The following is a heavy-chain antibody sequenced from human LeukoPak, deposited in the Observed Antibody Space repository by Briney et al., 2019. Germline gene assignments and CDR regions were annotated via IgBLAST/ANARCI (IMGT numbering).Heavy chain of an antibody. J-gene: IGHJ4*02. V-gene: IGHV7-4-1*02. D-gene: IGHD1-26*01. CDR2: INTNTGNP. CDR1: GYTFTGYY. CDR3: ASNRYSGSYRLHYFDY. Sequence: ASVKVSCKASGYTFTGYYMHWVRQAPGQGLEWMGWINTNTGNPTYAQGFTGRFVFSLDTSVSTAYLQISSLKAEDTAVYYCASNRYSGSYRLHYFDYWGQGTLVTVSS.